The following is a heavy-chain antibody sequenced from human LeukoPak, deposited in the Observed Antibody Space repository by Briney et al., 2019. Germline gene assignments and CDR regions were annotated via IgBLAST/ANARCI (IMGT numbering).Heavy chain of an antibody. V-gene: IGHV3-30*03. D-gene: IGHD2-2*01. J-gene: IGHJ4*02. CDR3: ARAPGLMIVVPVAMFDY. CDR1: GFTVSSNY. Sequence: PGGSLRLSCAASGFTVSSNYMSWVRQAPGKGLEWVAVISHDGSKKYYADSVKGRFTISRDNSKNTLYLQMNSLGPEDTAVYYCARAPGLMIVVPVAMFDYWGQGTLVTVSS. CDR2: ISHDGSKK.